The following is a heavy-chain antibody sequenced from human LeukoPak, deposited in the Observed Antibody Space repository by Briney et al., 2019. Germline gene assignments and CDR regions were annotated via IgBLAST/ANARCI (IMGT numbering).Heavy chain of an antibody. D-gene: IGHD7-27*01. V-gene: IGHV4-39*01. CDR1: GCSISTSSYY. J-gene: IGHJ3*02. CDR3: ARPWGRGAFDI. Sequence: KSSETLSLTCTVSGCSISTSSYYWGWIRQPPGRGLEWIGSIYYSGSTDYNPSLMSRVTISVDTSKNQFSLKLSSVTAADTAVYYCARPWGRGAFDISGQGTMVTVSS. CDR2: IYYSGST.